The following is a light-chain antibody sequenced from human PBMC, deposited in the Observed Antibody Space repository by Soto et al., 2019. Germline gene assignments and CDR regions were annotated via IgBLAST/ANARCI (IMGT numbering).Light chain of an antibody. J-gene: IGKJ4*01. V-gene: IGKV3-11*01. CDR1: QSVSSY. CDR2: DAS. Sequence: EIVMTESPVTLSVSPGERATLSCRASQSVSSYLAWYQQKPGQAPRLLIYDASNRATGIPARFSGGGSGTDFTLTISRLEPEDFAVYYCQQFSSYPLTFGGGTKVDIK. CDR3: QQFSSYPLT.